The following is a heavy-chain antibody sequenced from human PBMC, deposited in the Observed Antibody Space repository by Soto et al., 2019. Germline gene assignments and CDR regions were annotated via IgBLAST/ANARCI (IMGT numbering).Heavy chain of an antibody. D-gene: IGHD3-22*01. CDR2: IYYSGST. J-gene: IGHJ4*02. V-gene: IGHV4-30-4*01. Sequence: SETLSLTCTGSGGSISSGDYYWSWIRQAPGKGLEWIGYIYYSGSTYYNPSLKSRVTISVDTSKNQFSLKLSSVTAADTAVYYCARGSYYYDSSGYYHYWXQGTLVTVSS. CDR3: ARGSYYYDSSGYYHY. CDR1: GGSISSGDYY.